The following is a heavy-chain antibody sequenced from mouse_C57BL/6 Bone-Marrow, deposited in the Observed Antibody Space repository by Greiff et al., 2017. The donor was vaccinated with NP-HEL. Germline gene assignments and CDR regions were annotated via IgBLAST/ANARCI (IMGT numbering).Heavy chain of an antibody. CDR1: GYSFTSYY. J-gene: IGHJ4*01. CDR3: APYYFYAMDY. V-gene: IGHV1-66*01. CDR2: IYPGSGNT. Sequence: QVQLKQSGPELVKPGASVKISCKASGYSFTSYYIHWVKQRPGQGLEWIGWIYPGSGNTKYNEKFKGKATLTADTSSSTAYMQLSSLTSEDSAVYYCAPYYFYAMDYWGQGTSVTVSS. D-gene: IGHD1-1*01.